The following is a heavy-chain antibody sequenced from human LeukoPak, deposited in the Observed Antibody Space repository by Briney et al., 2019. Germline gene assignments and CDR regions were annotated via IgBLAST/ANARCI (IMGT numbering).Heavy chain of an antibody. CDR2: IRSKANSYAT. D-gene: IGHD3-10*01. Sequence: GGSLKLSCAASGFTFSGSAMHWVRQASGQELEWVGRIRSKANSYATAYAASVKGRFTISRDDSKNTAFLQMNSLRVEDTAVYYCAKDYYGSGSGIYKKQRPYFFDYWGQGTLVTVSS. J-gene: IGHJ4*02. CDR3: AKDYYGSGSGIYKKQRPYFFDY. CDR1: GFTFSGSA. V-gene: IGHV3-73*01.